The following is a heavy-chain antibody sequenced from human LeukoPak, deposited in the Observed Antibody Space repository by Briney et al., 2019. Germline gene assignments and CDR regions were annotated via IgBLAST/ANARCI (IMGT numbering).Heavy chain of an antibody. J-gene: IGHJ2*01. D-gene: IGHD5-12*01. Sequence: ASVKVSCKVSGYTLTELSMHWVRQAPGKGLEWMGGFDPEDGETIYAQKFQGRVTMTEDTSTDTAYMELSSLRSEDTAVYYCASVPVGYSGYDRWYFDLWGRGTLVTVSS. CDR2: FDPEDGET. CDR1: GYTLTELS. CDR3: ASVPVGYSGYDRWYFDL. V-gene: IGHV1-24*01.